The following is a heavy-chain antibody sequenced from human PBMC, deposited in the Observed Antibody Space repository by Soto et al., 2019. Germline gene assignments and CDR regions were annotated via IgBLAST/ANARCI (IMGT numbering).Heavy chain of an antibody. CDR3: AREGPNVRRGTTRRYFDY. J-gene: IGHJ4*02. D-gene: IGHD3-16*01. CDR1: GFTFSSYS. CDR2: ISSSSSYI. Sequence: GGSLRLSCAASGFTFSSYSMNWVRQAPGKGLEWVSSISSSSSYIYYADSVKGRFTISRDNAKNSLYLQMNSLRAEDTAVYYCAREGPNVRRGTTRRYFDYWGQGTLVTVSS. V-gene: IGHV3-21*01.